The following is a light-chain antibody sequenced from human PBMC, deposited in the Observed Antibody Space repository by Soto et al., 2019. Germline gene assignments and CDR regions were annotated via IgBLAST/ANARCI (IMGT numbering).Light chain of an antibody. CDR2: VAS. CDR3: QQSFTTPLT. V-gene: IGKV1-39*01. Sequence: DIQMTQSPSSLSASVGYRVTITCRASQSIGRFLNWHQQKPGKAPNVLINVASTLRSGVPSRFSGSGSGTDFNLTINSLQPEDFATYFCQQSFTTPLTFGGGTTVDIK. J-gene: IGKJ4*01. CDR1: QSIGRF.